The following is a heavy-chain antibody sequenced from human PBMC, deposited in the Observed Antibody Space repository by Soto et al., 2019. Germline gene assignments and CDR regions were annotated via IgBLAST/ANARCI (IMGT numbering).Heavy chain of an antibody. D-gene: IGHD6-6*01. CDR2: INPSGGST. J-gene: IGHJ3*02. Sequence: ASVKVSCKASGYTFTGYYMHWVRQAPGQGLEWMGIINPSGGSTSYAQKFQGRVTITADKSTSTAYMELSSLRSEDTAVYYCAREGSIAARPRNAFDIWGQGTMVTVSS. V-gene: IGHV1-46*01. CDR1: GYTFTGYY. CDR3: AREGSIAARPRNAFDI.